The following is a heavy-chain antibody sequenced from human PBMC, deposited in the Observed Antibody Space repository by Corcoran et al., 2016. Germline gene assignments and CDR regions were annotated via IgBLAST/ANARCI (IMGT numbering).Heavy chain of an antibody. D-gene: IGHD6-6*01. Sequence: QVQLQESGPGLVKPSETLSLTCTVSGGSISSYYWSWIRQPPGKGLEWIGYIYYSGSTNYNPSLKSRVTISVDTSKNQFSLKLSSVTVADTAVYYCASGYSSSSSLYYYGMDVWGQGTTVTVSS. CDR2: IYYSGST. CDR3: ASGYSSSSSLYYYGMDV. CDR1: GGSISSYY. V-gene: IGHV4-59*01. J-gene: IGHJ6*02.